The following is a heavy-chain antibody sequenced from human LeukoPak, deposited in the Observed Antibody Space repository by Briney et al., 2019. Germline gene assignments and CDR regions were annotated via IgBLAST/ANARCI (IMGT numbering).Heavy chain of an antibody. V-gene: IGHV4-61*02. CDR1: GGSISSGSYY. Sequence: SETLSLTCTVSGGSISSGSYYWSWIRQPAGKGLEWIGRIYTSGSTNYNPSLKSRVTISVDTSKNRFSLKLSSVTAADTAVYYCARRINTYYYDSSPYYFDYWGQGTLVTVSS. CDR3: ARRINTYYYDSSPYYFDY. D-gene: IGHD3-22*01. J-gene: IGHJ4*02. CDR2: IYTSGST.